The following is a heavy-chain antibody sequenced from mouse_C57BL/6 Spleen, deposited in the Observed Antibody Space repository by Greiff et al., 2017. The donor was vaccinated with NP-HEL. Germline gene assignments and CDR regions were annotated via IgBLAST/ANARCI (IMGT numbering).Heavy chain of an antibody. Sequence: EVQLQESGGGLVQPGGSMKLSCVASGFTFSNYWMNWVRQSPEKGLEWVAQIRLKSDNYATHYAESVKGRFTISRDDSKSSVYLQMNNLRAEDTGIYYCTLITTVVAGAMDYWGQGTSVTVSS. CDR3: TLITTVVAGAMDY. CDR2: IRLKSDNYAT. J-gene: IGHJ4*01. D-gene: IGHD1-1*01. V-gene: IGHV6-3*01. CDR1: GFTFSNYW.